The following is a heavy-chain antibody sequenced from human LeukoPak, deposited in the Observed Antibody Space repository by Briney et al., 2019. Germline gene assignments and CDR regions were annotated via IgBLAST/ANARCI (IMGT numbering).Heavy chain of an antibody. Sequence: GGSLRLSCAASGFTFSSYAMTWVRQAPGKGLEWVSTIRGSGGSTYYTDSVKGRFTISRDNSKNTLFLQMNSLRAEDTAVYYCAKDSVAGNLGYFDYWGQGTLVTVSS. D-gene: IGHD6-19*01. J-gene: IGHJ4*02. CDR2: IRGSGGST. CDR1: GFTFSSYA. V-gene: IGHV3-23*01. CDR3: AKDSVAGNLGYFDY.